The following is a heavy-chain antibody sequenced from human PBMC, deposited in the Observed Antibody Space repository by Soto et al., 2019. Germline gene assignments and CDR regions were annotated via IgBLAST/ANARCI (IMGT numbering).Heavy chain of an antibody. J-gene: IGHJ4*02. CDR3: AKEDIVVVPAATFDY. CDR2: ISGSGGST. CDR1: GFTFSSYA. D-gene: IGHD2-2*01. Sequence: PVGSLRLSCAASGFTFSSYAMSWVRQAPGKGLEWVSAISGSGGSTYYADSVKGRFTVSRDNSKNTLYLQMNSLRAEDTAVYYCAKEDIVVVPAATFDYWGQGTLVTVSS. V-gene: IGHV3-23*01.